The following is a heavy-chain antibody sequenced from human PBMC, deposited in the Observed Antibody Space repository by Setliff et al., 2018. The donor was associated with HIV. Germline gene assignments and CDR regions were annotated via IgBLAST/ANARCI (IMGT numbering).Heavy chain of an antibody. CDR1: GFTFSNYA. J-gene: IGHJ4*02. CDR3: AKGSGFYDY. Sequence: LRLSCAASGFTFSNYAMSWVRQAPGEGLEWVSAILSTGERTFYADSVKGRFTISRDNSKNTVYLQMNSLRAEDTAVYYCAKGSGFYDYWGQGTLVTVSS. V-gene: IGHV3-23*01. CDR2: ILSTGERT. D-gene: IGHD3-22*01.